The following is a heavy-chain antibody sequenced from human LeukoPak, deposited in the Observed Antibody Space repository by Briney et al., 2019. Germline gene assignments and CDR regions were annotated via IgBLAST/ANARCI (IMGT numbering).Heavy chain of an antibody. CDR3: ARGGGLYYYDSSGPDAFDI. CDR2: MNPNSGNT. D-gene: IGHD3-22*01. CDR1: GYTFTSYD. V-gene: IGHV1-8*01. Sequence: ASVKVSCKASGYTFTSYDINWVRQATGQGLEWMGWMNPNSGNTGYAQKFQGRVTMTRNTSISTAYMELSSLRSEDTAVYYCARGGGLYYYDSSGPDAFDIWGQGTMVTVSS. J-gene: IGHJ3*02.